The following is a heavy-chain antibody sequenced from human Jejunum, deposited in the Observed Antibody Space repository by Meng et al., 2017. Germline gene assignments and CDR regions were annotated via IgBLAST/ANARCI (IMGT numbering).Heavy chain of an antibody. V-gene: IGHV4-4*02. Sequence: HPRDSGLGPVNPSGTMSLTCTVPGGSLRGRSWWSCVRQHPEKGLGWIGEISLSGSPRYNPSLRTRVTISGETSKNQFSLSLSSGTAADTAVYYCARQGAAPYVDDWGQAGLVTVSS. J-gene: IGHJ4*01. CDR3: ARQGAAPYVDD. CDR2: ISLSGSP. D-gene: IGHD2-15*01. CDR1: GGSLRGRSW.